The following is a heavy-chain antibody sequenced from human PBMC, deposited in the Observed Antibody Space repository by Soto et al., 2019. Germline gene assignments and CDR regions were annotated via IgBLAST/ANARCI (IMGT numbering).Heavy chain of an antibody. V-gene: IGHV3-30*18. CDR3: AKDSSVTAAGSGGWFDP. J-gene: IGHJ5*02. Sequence: QVQLVESGGGVVQPGRSLRLSCAASGFDFNTYGLHWVRQAPGKGLEWVAAISFDGGSQYYADSVKGRFTISRDKSNSTLYLQMNSVGAEDTATYFCAKDSSVTAAGSGGWFDPWGPGTLVIVS. D-gene: IGHD6-13*01. CDR1: GFDFNTYG. CDR2: ISFDGGSQ.